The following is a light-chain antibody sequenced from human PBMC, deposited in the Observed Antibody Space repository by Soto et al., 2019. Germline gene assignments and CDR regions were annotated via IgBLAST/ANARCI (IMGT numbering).Light chain of an antibody. CDR1: QSLLHGNGYNY. CDR2: LGS. CDR3: MQALQTPLYS. J-gene: IGKJ2*03. V-gene: IGKV2-28*01. Sequence: DIVMTQSPLSLPVTPGEPASISCRSSQSLLHGNGYNYLDWYLQKPGQSPQLLIYLGSNRASGVPDRFSGSGSGTDFTLKSSRGEAEDVGIYYCMQALQTPLYSFGQGTKLEIK.